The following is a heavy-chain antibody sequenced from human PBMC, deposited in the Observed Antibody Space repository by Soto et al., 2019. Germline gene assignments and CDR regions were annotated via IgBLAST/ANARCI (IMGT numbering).Heavy chain of an antibody. Sequence: QLQLQESGPGLVKPSETLSLTCTVSGGSISSSSYYWGWIRQPPGKGLEWIGSIYYSGSTYYNPSLKSRVTIAVEPSKEQFSLKLSSVAAADTAVYYCARRGSSSGYEAPAGYFQHWGQGTLVTVSS. D-gene: IGHD6-13*01. J-gene: IGHJ1*01. CDR2: IYYSGST. V-gene: IGHV4-39*01. CDR1: GGSISSSSYY. CDR3: ARRGSSSGYEAPAGYFQH.